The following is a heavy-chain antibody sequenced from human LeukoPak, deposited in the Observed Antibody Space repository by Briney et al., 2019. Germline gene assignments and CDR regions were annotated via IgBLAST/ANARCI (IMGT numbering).Heavy chain of an antibody. V-gene: IGHV1-69*01. CDR1: GGGFTFTSHG. J-gene: IGHJ3*02. CDR2: VIPIYGSP. CDR3: AGFFYDNSGDAFDI. D-gene: IGHD3-22*01. Sequence: SVTVSCKASGGGFTFTSHGISWVRQAPGQGLEWMGWVIPIYGSPTYAHKFQGRITITSDESTRTVYMDLSSLRPEDSAVHYCAGFFYDNSGDAFDIWGQGTMVTVSS.